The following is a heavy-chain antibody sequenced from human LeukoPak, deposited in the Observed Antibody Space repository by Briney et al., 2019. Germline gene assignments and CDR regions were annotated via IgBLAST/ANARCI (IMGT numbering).Heavy chain of an antibody. CDR2: ISSSGNAV. CDR1: GFTFRDYF. D-gene: IGHD2/OR15-2a*01. CDR3: ARAFLDGFDI. J-gene: IGHJ3*02. V-gene: IGHV3-11*04. Sequence: PGGSLRLSCAASGFTFRDYFMTWIRQAPGKGLEWVSYISSSGNAVHHADSVKGRFTISRDNAKNSLYLQLNSLRAEDTAVYYCARAFLDGFDIWGQGTMVTVSS.